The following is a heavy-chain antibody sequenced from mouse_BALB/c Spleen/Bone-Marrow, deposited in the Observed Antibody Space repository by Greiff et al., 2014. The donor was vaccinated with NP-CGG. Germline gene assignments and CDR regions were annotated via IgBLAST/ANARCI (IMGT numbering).Heavy chain of an antibody. V-gene: IGHV3-2*02. CDR3: ARGGARATGWFAY. CDR1: GYSITSDYA. Sequence: EVQGVESGPGLVKPSQSLSLTCTVTGYSITSDYAWNWIRQFPGNKLEWMGYISYSGSTSYNPSLKSRISITRDTSKNQFFLQVNSVTTEDTATYYCARGGARATGWFAYWGQGTLVTVSA. CDR2: ISYSGST. J-gene: IGHJ3*01. D-gene: IGHD3-1*01.